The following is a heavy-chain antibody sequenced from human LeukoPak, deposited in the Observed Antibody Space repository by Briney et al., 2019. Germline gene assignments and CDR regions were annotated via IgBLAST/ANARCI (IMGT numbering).Heavy chain of an antibody. D-gene: IGHD6-13*01. CDR3: ARGTGYSSSWYVPNWFDP. J-gene: IGHJ5*02. V-gene: IGHV4-59*01. Sequence: PSETLSLTCTVSGGSISSYYWSWIRQPPGKGLEGIGYIYYSGSTNYNPSLKSRVTISVDTSKNQFSLKLSSVTAADTAVYYCARGTGYSSSWYVPNWFDPWGQGTLVTVSS. CDR2: IYYSGST. CDR1: GGSISSYY.